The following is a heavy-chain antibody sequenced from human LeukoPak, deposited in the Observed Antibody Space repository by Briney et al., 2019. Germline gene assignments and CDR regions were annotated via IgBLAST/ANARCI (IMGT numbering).Heavy chain of an antibody. CDR2: IYYSGST. V-gene: IGHV4-59*01. D-gene: IGHD4-23*01. Sequence: SETLSLTCTVSGGSISSYYWSWIRQPPGKGLEWIGYIYYSGSTNYNPSLKSRVTISVDTSKNQFSLKLSSVTAADTAVYYCARGNTAVTPVFDAFDIWGQGTMVTVSS. J-gene: IGHJ3*02. CDR3: ARGNTAVTPVFDAFDI. CDR1: GGSISSYY.